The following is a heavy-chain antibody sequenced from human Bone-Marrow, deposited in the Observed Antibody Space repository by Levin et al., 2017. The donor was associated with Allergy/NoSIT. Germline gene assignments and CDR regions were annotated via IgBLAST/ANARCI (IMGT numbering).Heavy chain of an antibody. CDR1: GGSVSSGSYY. CDR2: IYHSGST. CDR3: ARGSYFGGLSFDC. D-gene: IGHD4-23*01. V-gene: IGHV4-61*01. J-gene: IGHJ4*02. Sequence: ESLKISCTVSGGSVSSGSYYWSWIRHPPGKGLEWIAYIYHSGSTKYNPSLKSRVTISLDTSRNQFSLRLTSLTAADTAVYYCARGSYFGGLSFDCWGKGTLVTVSS.